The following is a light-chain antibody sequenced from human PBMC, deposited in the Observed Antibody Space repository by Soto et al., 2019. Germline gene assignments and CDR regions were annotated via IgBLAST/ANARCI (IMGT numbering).Light chain of an antibody. CDR1: TGDVGSYNY. V-gene: IGLV2-11*01. Sequence: QSVLTQPRSVSGSPGQSVTISCTGTTGDVGSYNYVSWYQQHPGKAPKLMIYDVAERPSGVPDRFSGSRSGITASLTISGLQAADEADYYCCSFAGTSTWVFGGGTKLTVL. CDR3: CSFAGTSTWV. CDR2: DVA. J-gene: IGLJ3*02.